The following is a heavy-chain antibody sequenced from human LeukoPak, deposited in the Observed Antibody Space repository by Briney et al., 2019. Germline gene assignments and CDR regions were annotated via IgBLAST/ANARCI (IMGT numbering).Heavy chain of an antibody. Sequence: EGSLRLSCAASRFTFNTYWMHWVRQAPGKGLVWVSRIDSDGYSTAYADSVKGRFTISRDNAKNSLYLQMNSLRAEDTAVYYCARGKGYYDSFRWGQGTLVTVSS. CDR2: IDSDGYST. J-gene: IGHJ4*02. CDR1: RFTFNTYW. V-gene: IGHV3-74*01. D-gene: IGHD3-22*01. CDR3: ARGKGYYDSFR.